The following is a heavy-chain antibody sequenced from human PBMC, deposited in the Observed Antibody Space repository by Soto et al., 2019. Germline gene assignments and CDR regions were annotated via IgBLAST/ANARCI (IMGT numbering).Heavy chain of an antibody. CDR3: ARFRDDHGAFDI. V-gene: IGHV3-33*01. J-gene: IGHJ3*02. Sequence: QVQLVESGGGVVQPGRSLRLSCAASGFTFSTYGMHWVRQAPGKGLEWVAIIWYDGSKKYYVDSVKGRFTIARDNSKNTLYLQVNSLTAEDTAVYYCARFRDDHGAFDIWGQGTMVTVSS. D-gene: IGHD2-15*01. CDR2: IWYDGSKK. CDR1: GFTFSTYG.